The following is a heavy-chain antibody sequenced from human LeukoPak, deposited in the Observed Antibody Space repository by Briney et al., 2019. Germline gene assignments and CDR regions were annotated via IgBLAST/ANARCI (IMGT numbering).Heavy chain of an antibody. V-gene: IGHV1-69*13. J-gene: IGHJ3*02. D-gene: IGHD6-19*01. Sequence: GASVKVSCKASGGTFSSYAISWVRQAPGQGLEWMGGIIPIFGTPNYAQKFKGRVTITADESRSTAYMELSSLRSEDTAVYYCARDEVDGSGWYGAFDIWGQGTMVTVSS. CDR1: GGTFSSYA. CDR3: ARDEVDGSGWYGAFDI. CDR2: IIPIFGTP.